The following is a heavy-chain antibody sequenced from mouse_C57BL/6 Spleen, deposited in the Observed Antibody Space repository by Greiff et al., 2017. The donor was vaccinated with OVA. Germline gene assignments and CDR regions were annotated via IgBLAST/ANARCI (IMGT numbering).Heavy chain of an antibody. CDR2: IYPSDSET. CDR3: ARGGVFDY. J-gene: IGHJ2*01. Sequence: QVQLKQPGAELVRPGSSVKLSCKASGYTFTSYWMDWVKQRPGQGLEWIGNIYPSDSETHYNQKFKDKATLTVDKSSSTAYMQLSSLTSEDSAVYYCARGGVFDYWGQGTTLTVSS. V-gene: IGHV1-61*01. CDR1: GYTFTSYW.